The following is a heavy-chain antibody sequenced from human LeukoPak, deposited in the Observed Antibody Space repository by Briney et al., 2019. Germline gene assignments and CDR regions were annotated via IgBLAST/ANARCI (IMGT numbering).Heavy chain of an antibody. Sequence: ASVTVSCKASGYTFTSYDINWVRQATGQGLEWMGWMNPNSGNTGYAQKFQGRVTMTRNTSISTAYMELSSLRSEDTAVYYCARGRAMAYDAFDIWGQGTMVTVSS. D-gene: IGHD5-18*01. J-gene: IGHJ3*02. CDR2: MNPNSGNT. CDR1: GYTFTSYD. V-gene: IGHV1-8*01. CDR3: ARGRAMAYDAFDI.